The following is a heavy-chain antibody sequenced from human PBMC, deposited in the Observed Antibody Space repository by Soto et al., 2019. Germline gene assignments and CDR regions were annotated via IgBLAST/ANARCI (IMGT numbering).Heavy chain of an antibody. CDR1: DGSIRSSSYY. CDR3: ARRPLYSSGYYSTFDY. J-gene: IGHJ4*02. CDR2: IHYSGST. Sequence: QVQLQESGPGLVKPSETLSLTCTVSDGSIRSSSYYWGWIRQSPGKGLEWIGSIHYSGSTYYNPSLKSRVTISVDTSKNQFSLRLSSVTAADTAIYYCARRPLYSSGYYSTFDYWGQGTLVTVSS. V-gene: IGHV4-39*01. D-gene: IGHD3-22*01.